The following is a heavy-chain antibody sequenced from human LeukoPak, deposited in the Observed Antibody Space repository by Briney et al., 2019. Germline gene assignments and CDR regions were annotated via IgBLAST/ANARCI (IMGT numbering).Heavy chain of an antibody. Sequence: SQTLSLTCTVSDGSISSGSYYWSWIRQPAGKGLEWIGRIYTSGSTNYNPSLKSRVTISVDKSKNQFSLKLSSVTAADTAVYYCARDVAGRDGSLRYFDVWGRGTLVTVSS. CDR3: ARDVAGRDGSLRYFDV. V-gene: IGHV4-61*02. D-gene: IGHD5-24*01. J-gene: IGHJ2*01. CDR2: IYTSGST. CDR1: DGSISSGSYY.